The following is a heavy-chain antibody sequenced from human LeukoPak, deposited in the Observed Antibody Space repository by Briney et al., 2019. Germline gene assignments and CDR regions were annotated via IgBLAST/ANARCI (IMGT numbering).Heavy chain of an antibody. Sequence: PSETLSLTCTVSGGSISSSSYYWGWIRQPPGKGLEWIGYIYYSGSTNYNPSLKSRVTISVDTSKNQFSLKLSSVTAADTAVYYCARDFMGGMDVWGQGTTVTVSS. V-gene: IGHV4-61*01. D-gene: IGHD1-26*01. CDR3: ARDFMGGMDV. CDR2: IYYSGST. CDR1: GGSISSSSYY. J-gene: IGHJ6*02.